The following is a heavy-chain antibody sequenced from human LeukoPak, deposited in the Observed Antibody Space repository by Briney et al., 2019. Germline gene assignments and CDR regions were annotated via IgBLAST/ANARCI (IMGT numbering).Heavy chain of an antibody. D-gene: IGHD1-14*01. Sequence: GGSLRLSCAASGFTFSSCDFNWVRQAPGKGLEWVSSIGPTGTDRYYADSVRGRFTISRDNAKNSMYLQMDSLRDEDTAVYYCATETIGRHYDYWGQGTLLTVSS. CDR2: IGPTGTDR. V-gene: IGHV3-21*01. CDR3: ATETIGRHYDY. J-gene: IGHJ4*02. CDR1: GFTFSSCD.